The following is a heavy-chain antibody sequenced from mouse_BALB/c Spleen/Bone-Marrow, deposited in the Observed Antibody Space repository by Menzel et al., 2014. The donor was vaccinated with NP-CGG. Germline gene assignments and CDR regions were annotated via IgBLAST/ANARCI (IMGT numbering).Heavy chain of an antibody. CDR1: GYTFTSYW. V-gene: IGHV1-69*02. D-gene: IGHD2-2*01. CDR3: ASYYGYDEGFAY. Sequence: QVQPQQPGAELVKPGASVKLSCKASGYTFTSYWMHWVKQRPGQGLEWIGEFDPSDSYTNYNQKFKGKATLTVDKSSSTAYMQLSSLTSEDSAVYYCASYYGYDEGFAYWGQGTLVTVSA. CDR2: FDPSDSYT. J-gene: IGHJ3*01.